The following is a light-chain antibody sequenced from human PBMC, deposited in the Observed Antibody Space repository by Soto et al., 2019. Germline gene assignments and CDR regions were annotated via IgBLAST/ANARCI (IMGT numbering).Light chain of an antibody. CDR2: DVA. J-gene: IGLJ2*01. Sequence: ALTQPASVSGSPGQSIAISCTGTSSDVGAYDYVSWYQQYPGKAPKLIIYDVANRPSGVSDRFSGSKSGNTASLTISGLHTEDEADYHCSSYTSSSTLVFGGGTKLTVL. CDR3: SSYTSSSTLV. CDR1: SSDVGAYDY. V-gene: IGLV2-14*01.